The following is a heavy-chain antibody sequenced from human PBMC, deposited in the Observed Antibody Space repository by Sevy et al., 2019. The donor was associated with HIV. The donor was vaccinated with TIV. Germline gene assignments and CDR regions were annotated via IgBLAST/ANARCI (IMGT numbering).Heavy chain of an antibody. Sequence: GGSLRLSCAASGLMFSNRAMSWVRQAPGKGLEWVSTISERGDAKYYADSVKGRFTISRDNPKNTLYLQMNSLRGEDTAVYYYAKEERWAELPYFDCWGQGTLVTVSS. J-gene: IGHJ4*02. CDR1: GLMFSNRA. V-gene: IGHV3-23*01. D-gene: IGHD3-10*01. CDR2: ISERGDAK. CDR3: AKEERWAELPYFDC.